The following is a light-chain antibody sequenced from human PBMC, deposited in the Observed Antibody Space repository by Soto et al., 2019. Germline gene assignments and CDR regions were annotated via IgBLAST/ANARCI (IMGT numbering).Light chain of an antibody. CDR3: SSYTSRSTFDYV. CDR2: EVS. V-gene: IGLV2-14*01. CDR1: SSDVGGYNY. Sequence: QSALTQPASVSGSPGQSITISCTGTSSDVGGYNYVSWYQQHPGKAPKLMIYEVSNRPLGVSNRFSGSKSGNTASLTISGLQAEDEADYYCSSYTSRSTFDYVFGSGTKLTVL. J-gene: IGLJ1*01.